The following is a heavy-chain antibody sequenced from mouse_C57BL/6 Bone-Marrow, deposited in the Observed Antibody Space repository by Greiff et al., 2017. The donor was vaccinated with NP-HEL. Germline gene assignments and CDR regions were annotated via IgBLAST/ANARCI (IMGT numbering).Heavy chain of an antibody. CDR1: GYTFTSYW. CDR2: IDPSDSYT. V-gene: IGHV1-50*01. J-gene: IGHJ1*03. D-gene: IGHD1-1*01. Sequence: QVQLQQPGAELVKPGASVKLSCKASGYTFTSYWMQWVKQRPGQGLEWIGEIDPSDSYTNYNQKFKGKATLTVDTSSSTAYMQLSSLTSEDSAVYYCARDEYGTKSYWYFDVWSTGTTVTVSS. CDR3: ARDEYGTKSYWYFDV.